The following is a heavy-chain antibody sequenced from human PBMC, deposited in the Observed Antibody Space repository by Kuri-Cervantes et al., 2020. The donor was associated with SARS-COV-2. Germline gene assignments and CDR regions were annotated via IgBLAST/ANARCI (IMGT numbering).Heavy chain of an antibody. V-gene: IGHV3-48*01. D-gene: IGHD2-15*01. CDR1: GFTFSSYS. CDR2: ISSSSSTI. J-gene: IGHJ3*02. CDR3: ATRPTPRYDEAFDI. Sequence: LTCAASGFTFSSYSMNWVRQAPGKGLEWVSYISSSSSTIYYEDSVKGRFTISRDNAKNSLYLQMNSLRAEDTAVYYCATRPTPRYDEAFDIWGQGTMVTVSS.